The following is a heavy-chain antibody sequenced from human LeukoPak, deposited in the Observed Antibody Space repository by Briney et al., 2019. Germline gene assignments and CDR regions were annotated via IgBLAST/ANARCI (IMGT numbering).Heavy chain of an antibody. CDR2: ISYDGSNK. Sequence: GRSLRLSCAASGFTFSSYAMHWVRQAPGKGLEWVAVISYDGSNKYYADSVKGRFTISRDNSKNTLYLQMNSLRAEDTAVYYCANYGGNSLWYWGQGTLVTVSS. V-gene: IGHV3-30-3*01. CDR1: GFTFSSYA. D-gene: IGHD4-23*01. J-gene: IGHJ4*02. CDR3: ANYGGNSLWY.